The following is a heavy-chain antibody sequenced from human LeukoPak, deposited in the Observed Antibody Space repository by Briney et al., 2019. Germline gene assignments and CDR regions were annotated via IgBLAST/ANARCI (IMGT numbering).Heavy chain of an antibody. V-gene: IGHV3-53*01. D-gene: IGHD3-10*01. Sequence: GGSLRLSCAASDFSVNNNYMNWVRQAPGKGLEWVSLMDTFGGIYYRDSVKGRFTISRDISKNTLYLQMNTLSAEDTAIYDCAGGSYYGSGGRPGYFDHWGQGILVTVSP. J-gene: IGHJ4*02. CDR2: MDTFGGI. CDR3: AGGSYYGSGGRPGYFDH. CDR1: DFSVNNNY.